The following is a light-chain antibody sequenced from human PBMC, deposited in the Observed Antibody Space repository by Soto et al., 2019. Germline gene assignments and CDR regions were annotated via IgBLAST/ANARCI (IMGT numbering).Light chain of an antibody. V-gene: IGLV2-14*01. CDR3: KSYTTTSTYV. Sequence: QSALTQPASVSESPGQLIAISCTGTSSDVGAYNYVSWYQQPPGKAPKLMIYDVSNRPSGVSDRFSGSKSGNTASLTISGLQTEDEADYYCKSYTTTSTYVFGTGTKVTVL. CDR1: SSDVGAYNY. J-gene: IGLJ1*01. CDR2: DVS.